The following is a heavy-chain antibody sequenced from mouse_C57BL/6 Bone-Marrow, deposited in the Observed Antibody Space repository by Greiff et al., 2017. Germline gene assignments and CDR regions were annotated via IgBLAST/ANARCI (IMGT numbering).Heavy chain of an antibody. J-gene: IGHJ4*01. V-gene: IGHV1-82*01. D-gene: IGHD2-1*01. Sequence: QVQLKQSGPELVKPGASVKISCKASGYAFSSSWMNWVKQRPGKGLEWIGRIYPGDGDTNYNGKFKGKATLTADKSSSTAYMQLSSLTSEDSAVYFCARRHIYSLYCWGQGTSVTVSS. CDR1: GYAFSSSW. CDR3: ARRHIYSLYC. CDR2: IYPGDGDT.